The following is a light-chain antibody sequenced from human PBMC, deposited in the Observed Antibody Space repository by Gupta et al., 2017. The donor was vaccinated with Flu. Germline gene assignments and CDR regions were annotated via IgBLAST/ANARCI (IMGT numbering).Light chain of an antibody. Sequence: DIQMTQSPSTLSASVGDRVTITCRASQSISSWLAWYQQKPGKAPKLLIYKASSLESGVPSRLSGSGSGTELTLTISSLQPDDFATYYCQQDNSYSLTFGQGTKVEIK. V-gene: IGKV1-5*03. J-gene: IGKJ1*01. CDR1: QSISSW. CDR3: QQDNSYSLT. CDR2: KAS.